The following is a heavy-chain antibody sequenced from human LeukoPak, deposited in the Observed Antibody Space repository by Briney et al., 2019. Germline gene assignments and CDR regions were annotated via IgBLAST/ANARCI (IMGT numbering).Heavy chain of an antibody. Sequence: PGGSLRLSCAASGFTFSSNGMHWVRQAPGKGLEWVAVVSYDGSNKYYADSVKGRFTASRDNSKNTLYLQMNSLRAEDTAVYYCAKGHFYGDHAYWGQGTLVTVSS. J-gene: IGHJ4*02. V-gene: IGHV3-30*18. CDR2: VSYDGSNK. CDR3: AKGHFYGDHAY. D-gene: IGHD4-17*01. CDR1: GFTFSSNG.